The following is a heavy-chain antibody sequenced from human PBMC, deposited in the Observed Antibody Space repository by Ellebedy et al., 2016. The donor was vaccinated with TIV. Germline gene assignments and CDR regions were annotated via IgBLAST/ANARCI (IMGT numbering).Heavy chain of an antibody. V-gene: IGHV3-7*01. CDR1: GFTFSSYS. CDR3: ARGPAGYNAGKHDF. D-gene: IGHD1-14*01. J-gene: IGHJ4*02. CDR2: IKYDLSQT. Sequence: PGGSLRLSCAASGFTFSSYSMNWVRQAPGEGLEWVANIKYDLSQTYYLDSVKGRFTISRDNAKNSLYLHMNSLRAEDTALYYCARGPAGYNAGKHDFWGQGTLVVVSS.